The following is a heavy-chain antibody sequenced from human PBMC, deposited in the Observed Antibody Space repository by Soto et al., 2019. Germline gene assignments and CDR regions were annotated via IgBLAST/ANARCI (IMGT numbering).Heavy chain of an antibody. CDR3: ARCLGGYSGYDPTTFDY. V-gene: IGHV3-11*01. J-gene: IGHJ4*02. CDR1: GFTFSDYY. Sequence: GALRLSCAASGFTFSDYYMSWIRQAPGKGLEWVSYISSSGSTIYYADSVKGRFTISRDNAKNSLYLQMNSLRAEDTAVYYCARCLGGYSGYDPTTFDYWGQGTLVTVPQ. CDR2: ISSSGSTI. D-gene: IGHD5-12*01.